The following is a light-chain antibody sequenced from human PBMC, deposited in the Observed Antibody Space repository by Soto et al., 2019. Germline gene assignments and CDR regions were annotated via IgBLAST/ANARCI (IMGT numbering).Light chain of an antibody. CDR3: QQYDSSPPLT. CDR2: CAS. V-gene: IGKV3-20*01. CDR1: QFISSSY. Sequence: DIVLTQSPGTLSLSPGDTGILSCRASQFISSSYLAWYQQISGQAPMLLINCASNRATGIPDRLSGRGSGTDFTLTISRLEPKDFAVYYCQQYDSSPPLTFGGGTKVEIK. J-gene: IGKJ4*01.